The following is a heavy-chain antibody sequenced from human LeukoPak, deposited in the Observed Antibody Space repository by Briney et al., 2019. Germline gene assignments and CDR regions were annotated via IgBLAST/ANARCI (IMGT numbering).Heavy chain of an antibody. CDR2: ISNSSSYI. CDR3: ARRIAVADNYFDY. J-gene: IGHJ4*02. CDR1: GFTFSSYS. D-gene: IGHD6-19*01. Sequence: GGSLRLSCAASGFTFSSYSMNWVRQAPGKGLEWVSSISNSSSYIYYADSVKGRFTISRDNAKNSLYLQMNSLRAEDTGVYYCARRIAVADNYFDYWGQGTLVTVSS. V-gene: IGHV3-21*01.